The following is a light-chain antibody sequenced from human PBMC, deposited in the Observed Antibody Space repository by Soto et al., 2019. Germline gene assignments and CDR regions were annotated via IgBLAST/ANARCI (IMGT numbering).Light chain of an antibody. CDR2: GTS. V-gene: IGKV3-20*01. CDR1: QSVSSSF. J-gene: IGKJ1*01. Sequence: EIVLTQSPGTLSLSPGDRATLSCRASQSVSSSFLAWYQQKPRQAPRLLIYGTSSRATGIPDWFSGSGAGTDFTLTISRLEPEDFAVYYCHQFDSSLTFGQGTTVEIK. CDR3: HQFDSSLT.